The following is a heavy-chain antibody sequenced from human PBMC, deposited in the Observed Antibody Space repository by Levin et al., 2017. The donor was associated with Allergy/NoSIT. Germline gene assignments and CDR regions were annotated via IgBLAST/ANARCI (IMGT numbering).Heavy chain of an antibody. Sequence: LSLTCAASGFTFRTSSMNWVRQAPGKGLEWVSSISGDSIYIYYADSVKGRFTISRDNAKNSLYLQMNSLRAEDTAVYYCAREIGSSSSSLADYWGQGTLVTVSS. CDR2: ISGDSIYI. CDR3: AREIGSSSSSLADY. CDR1: GFTFRTSS. V-gene: IGHV3-21*01. J-gene: IGHJ4*02. D-gene: IGHD6-6*01.